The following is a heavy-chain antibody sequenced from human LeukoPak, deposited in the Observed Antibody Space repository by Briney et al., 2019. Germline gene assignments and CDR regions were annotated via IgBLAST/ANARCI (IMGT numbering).Heavy chain of an antibody. CDR3: ARRPNADAFDI. J-gene: IGHJ3*02. CDR1: GGSFSGYY. CDR2: INHSGST. Sequence: SETLSLTCAVYGGSFSGYYWSWIRQPPGKGLEWIGEINHSGSTNYNPSLKSRVTISVDTSKNQFSLKLSSVTAADTAVYYCARRPNADAFDIWGQGTMVTVSS. V-gene: IGHV4-34*01. D-gene: IGHD2-8*01.